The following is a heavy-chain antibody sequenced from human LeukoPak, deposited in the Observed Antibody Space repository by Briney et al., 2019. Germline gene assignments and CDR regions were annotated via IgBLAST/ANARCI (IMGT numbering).Heavy chain of an antibody. D-gene: IGHD3-10*01. J-gene: IGHJ3*02. CDR1: GFTFSSYW. Sequence: GGSLRLSCAASGFTFSSYWMHWVRQVPGKGLVWVSRINSDGSSTSYADSVKGRFTISRDNARNTLYVQMSSLRAEDTAVYYCSTGSGHAFDIWGRGTMVTVSS. V-gene: IGHV3-74*01. CDR3: STGSGHAFDI. CDR2: INSDGSST.